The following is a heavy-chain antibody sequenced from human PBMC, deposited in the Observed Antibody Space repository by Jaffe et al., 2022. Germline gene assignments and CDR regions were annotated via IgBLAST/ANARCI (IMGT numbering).Heavy chain of an antibody. CDR3: AREAYDAFDI. V-gene: IGHV3-48*03. CDR1: GFIFSNYE. CDR2: IGYSGGII. D-gene: IGHD3-16*01. Sequence: EVQLVESGGGLVQPGGSLRLSCAASGFIFSNYEMNWVRQAPGKGLEWISYIGYSGGIIYYADSVKGRFTISRDNAKNSLYLQMNSLGVEDTAVYYCAREAYDAFDIWGQGTMVTVSS. J-gene: IGHJ3*02.